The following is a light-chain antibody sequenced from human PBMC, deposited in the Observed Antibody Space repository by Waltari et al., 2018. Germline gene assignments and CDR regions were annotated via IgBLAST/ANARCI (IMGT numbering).Light chain of an antibody. Sequence: QSVLSQPPSASGTPGQGVTIPCAERASTIGENVVHWHQQVPGKAPKLLIYRNDLRPSGVPDRFSGSKSGTSASLAISGLQSEDEADYYCATWDESPSGHWVFGGGTKVTVL. CDR2: RND. V-gene: IGLV1-44*01. CDR1: ASTIGENV. J-gene: IGLJ3*02. CDR3: ATWDESPSGHWV.